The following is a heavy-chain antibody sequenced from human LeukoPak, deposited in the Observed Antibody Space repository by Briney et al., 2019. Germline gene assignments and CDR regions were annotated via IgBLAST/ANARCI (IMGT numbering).Heavy chain of an antibody. CDR3: ATDIVGYYDSSGSSPMAY. CDR2: FDPEDGET. V-gene: IGHV1-24*01. CDR1: GYTLTELS. Sequence: ASVKVSCKVSGYTLTELSMHWVRQAPGKGLEWMGGFDPEDGETIYAQKFQGRVTMTEDTSTDTAYMELSSLRSEDTAVYYCATDIVGYYDSSGSSPMAYWGQGTLVTVSS. J-gene: IGHJ4*02. D-gene: IGHD3-22*01.